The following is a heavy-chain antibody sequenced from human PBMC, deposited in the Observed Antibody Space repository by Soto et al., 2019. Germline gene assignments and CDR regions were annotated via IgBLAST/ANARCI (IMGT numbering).Heavy chain of an antibody. CDR1: GGTFSSYA. D-gene: IGHD3-3*01. J-gene: IGHJ5*02. V-gene: IGHV1-18*01. CDR3: ARYDFWSGYSGVTGWFDP. CDR2: ISGYDAHT. Sequence: GASVKVSCKASGGTFSSYAISWVRQAPGQGLEWMGWISGYDAHTTYAQNLQGRVTMTTDTSTSTAYMELRSLRSDDTAMYYCARYDFWSGYSGVTGWFDPWGQGTRVTVSS.